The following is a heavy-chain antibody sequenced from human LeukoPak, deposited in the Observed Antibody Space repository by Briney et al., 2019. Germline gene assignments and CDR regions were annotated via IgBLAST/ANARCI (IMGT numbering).Heavy chain of an antibody. CDR3: ARDPYSGLFDY. D-gene: IGHD4-11*01. V-gene: IGHV3-21*01. J-gene: IGHJ4*02. CDR1: GFTFSSYS. Sequence: GGSLRLXCAASGFTFSSYSMNWVRRAPGKGLEWVSSISSSSSYIYYADSMKGRFTISRDNAKNSLYLQMNSLRAEDTAVYYCARDPYSGLFDYWGQGTLITVSS. CDR2: ISSSSSYI.